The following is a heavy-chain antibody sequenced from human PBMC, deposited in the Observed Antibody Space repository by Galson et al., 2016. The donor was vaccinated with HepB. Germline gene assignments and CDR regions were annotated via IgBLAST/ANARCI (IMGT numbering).Heavy chain of an antibody. Sequence: SLRLSCAASGFTFFDYWMTWVRQAPGKGLEWVANIKRDGSETYYVDSVKGRFPISRDNAKNSLYLQMNSQRAEDTSVYFCARDSSPNILTTYYDAFDIWGQGTRVTVSS. D-gene: IGHD3-9*01. CDR3: ARDSSPNILTTYYDAFDI. J-gene: IGHJ3*02. CDR1: GFTFFDYW. V-gene: IGHV3-7*01. CDR2: IKRDGSET.